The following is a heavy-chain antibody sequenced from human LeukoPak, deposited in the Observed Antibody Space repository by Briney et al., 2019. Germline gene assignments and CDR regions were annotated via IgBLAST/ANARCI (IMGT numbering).Heavy chain of an antibody. CDR3: ARAAGRYYYDSSGYFDY. D-gene: IGHD3-22*01. V-gene: IGHV1-18*01. CDR2: ISGSNGNT. Sequence: ASVKVSCKASGYTFTSYGISWVRQAPGQGLEWMGWISGSNGNTNYAQKLQGRVTMTTDTSTSTAYMELRSLRSDDTAVYYCARAAGRYYYDSSGYFDYWGQGTLVTVSS. CDR1: GYTFTSYG. J-gene: IGHJ4*02.